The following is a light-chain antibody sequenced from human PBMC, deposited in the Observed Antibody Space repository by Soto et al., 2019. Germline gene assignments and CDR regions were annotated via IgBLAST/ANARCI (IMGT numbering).Light chain of an antibody. J-gene: IGKJ3*01. CDR3: QQSYSTPQIT. CDR1: QDIGTF. CDR2: AAS. V-gene: IGKV1-39*01. Sequence: DFQMNQSSSSLSASVGDTVTITCRASQDIGTFLNWYQQKPGKAPKLLIYAASDLLSGVSSRFSGSGSGTDFTLTISSLQPEDFATYYCQQSYSTPQITFGPGTKVDMK.